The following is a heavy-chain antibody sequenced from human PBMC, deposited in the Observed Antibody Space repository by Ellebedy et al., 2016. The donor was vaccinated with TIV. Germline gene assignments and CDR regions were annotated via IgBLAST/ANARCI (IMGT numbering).Heavy chain of an antibody. CDR3: ARDMNAITMFRGVISH. CDR1: RYTFTSYY. D-gene: IGHD3-10*01. V-gene: IGHV1-46*01. J-gene: IGHJ4*02. CDR2: INPSGGTT. Sequence: AASVKVSCKASRYTFTSYYMHWARQAPGQGLEWMGIINPSGGTTSYAQKFQGGVTMTRDASISTAYMELSRLRSDDTAVYYCARDMNAITMFRGVISHWGQGTLVTVSS.